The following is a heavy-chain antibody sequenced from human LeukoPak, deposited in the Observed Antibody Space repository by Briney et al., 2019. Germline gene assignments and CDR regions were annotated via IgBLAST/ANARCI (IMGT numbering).Heavy chain of an antibody. CDR3: AKDQYSAEGASDY. J-gene: IGHJ4*02. V-gene: IGHV3-30*18. CDR2: ILHDGSNK. CDR1: GFTFSSYG. Sequence: GGSLRLSCAASGFTFSSYGMHWARQAPGKGLDWVAVILHDGSNKYYADSVKGRFTISRDNSKNTLYLQMNSLRAEDTAVYYCAKDQYSAEGASDYWGRGTLVTVSS. D-gene: IGHD5-12*01.